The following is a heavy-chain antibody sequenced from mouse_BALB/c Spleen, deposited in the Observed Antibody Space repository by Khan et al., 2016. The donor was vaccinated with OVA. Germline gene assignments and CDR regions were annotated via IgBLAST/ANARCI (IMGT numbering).Heavy chain of an antibody. J-gene: IGHJ3*01. V-gene: IGHV1-4*01. CDR3: VREEAYYRYDGGIDY. CDR1: GYTFTSYT. Sequence: VQLQQSGAELARPGASVKMSCKASGYTFTSYTIHWVRQRPGQALEWIGHINPSNHYTNYNQNFKDKATLIVDKSSSTAYMQLSSLTSEDSAVLYCVREEAYYRYDGGIDYWGQGTLVTVSA. CDR2: INPSNHYT. D-gene: IGHD2-14*01.